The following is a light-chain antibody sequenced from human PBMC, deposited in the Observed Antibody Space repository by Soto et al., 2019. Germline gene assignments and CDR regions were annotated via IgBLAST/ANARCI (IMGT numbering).Light chain of an antibody. CDR2: DAS. J-gene: IGKJ4*01. V-gene: IGKV3-11*01. Sequence: EIVLTQSPATLSLSPGERAALSCRASQGVGRFLAWYQQKPGQAPRLLIYDASNPATGIPARFSGSGSETDFTLIIVNLEPDDFSVYSCQQRRCWPLTFGGGTKVEIK. CDR1: QGVGRF. CDR3: QQRRCWPLT.